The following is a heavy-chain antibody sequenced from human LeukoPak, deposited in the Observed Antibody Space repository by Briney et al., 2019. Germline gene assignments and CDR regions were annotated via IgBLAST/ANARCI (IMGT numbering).Heavy chain of an antibody. D-gene: IGHD3-10*01. Sequence: ASGTLSLTCAVSGGSISSSNWWNWVRQPPGKGLEWIGEIYHSGSANYNPSLRSRVTISLDKSENQFSLKLNSVTAADTAVYYCARKVRGVYIFDNWGQGTLVTVSS. CDR2: IYHSGSA. J-gene: IGHJ4*02. CDR1: GGSISSSNW. CDR3: ARKVRGVYIFDN. V-gene: IGHV4-4*02.